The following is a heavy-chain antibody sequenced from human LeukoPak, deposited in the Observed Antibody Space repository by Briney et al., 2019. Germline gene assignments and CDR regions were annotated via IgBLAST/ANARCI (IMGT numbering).Heavy chain of an antibody. Sequence: PGGSLRLSCAASGFTVNNNYMSWVRQAPGKGLEWVSSIYSGYSAGSTYYAGSMKGRFTISRDTSKNTLNLQMNSLRAEDTAVYYCARYNSSWSPFDHWGQGTLVTVSS. CDR3: ARYNSSWSPFDH. CDR1: GFTVNNNY. J-gene: IGHJ4*02. V-gene: IGHV3-66*01. CDR2: IYSGYSAGST. D-gene: IGHD6-13*01.